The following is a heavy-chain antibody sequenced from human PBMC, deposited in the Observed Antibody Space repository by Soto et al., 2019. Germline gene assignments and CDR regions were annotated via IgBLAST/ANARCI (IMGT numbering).Heavy chain of an antibody. Sequence: PGGSLRLSCAASGFTFSSYAMSWVRQAPGKGLEWVSSIGGSGVRTYYADSVKGRFTISRDNSKNTLFLQMNSLRVEDTAVYYCAFCSGGSCVSATTSVYGWDVWGQGTTVTVSS. V-gene: IGHV3-23*01. CDR2: IGGSGVRT. CDR1: GFTFSSYA. J-gene: IGHJ6*02. CDR3: AFCSGGSCVSATTSVYGWDV. D-gene: IGHD2-15*01.